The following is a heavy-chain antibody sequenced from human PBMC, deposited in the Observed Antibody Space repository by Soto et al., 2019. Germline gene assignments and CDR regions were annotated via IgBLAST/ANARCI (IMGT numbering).Heavy chain of an antibody. Sequence: QSGGSLRLSCAASGFTFSSYGMHWVRQAPGKGLEWVAVIWYDGSNKYYADSVKGRFTISRDNSKNTLYLQMNSLRAEDTAVYYCAREGYGDYPPYYYFDYWGQGTL. CDR3: AREGYGDYPPYYYFDY. CDR2: IWYDGSNK. J-gene: IGHJ4*02. D-gene: IGHD4-17*01. V-gene: IGHV3-33*01. CDR1: GFTFSSYG.